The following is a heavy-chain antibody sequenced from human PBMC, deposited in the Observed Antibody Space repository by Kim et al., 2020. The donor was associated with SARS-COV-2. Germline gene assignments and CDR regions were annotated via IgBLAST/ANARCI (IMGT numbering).Heavy chain of an antibody. CDR3: ARVPRYYYDSSGYRPSFFDS. CDR2: ISSSSSTI. D-gene: IGHD3-22*01. Sequence: GGSLRLSCAASGFTFSSYSMNWVRQAPGKGLEWVSYISSSSSTIYYADSVKGRFTISRDNAKNSLYLQMNSLRDEDTAVYYCARVPRYYYDSSGYRPSFFDSWGQGALVTVSS. V-gene: IGHV3-48*02. CDR1: GFTFSSYS. J-gene: IGHJ4*02.